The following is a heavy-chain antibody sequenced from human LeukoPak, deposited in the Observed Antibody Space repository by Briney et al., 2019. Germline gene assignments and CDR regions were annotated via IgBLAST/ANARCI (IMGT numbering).Heavy chain of an antibody. Sequence: GGSLRLSCAASGFTFSSYWMSWVRQAPGKGLEWVANIKEDGTEKDYVDSVKGRFTISRDNAMHSLFLQVNRLRAEDTAVYYCARQYSDSSGSHFDHWGQGTLVTVSS. CDR2: IKEDGTEK. J-gene: IGHJ4*02. V-gene: IGHV3-7*04. CDR3: ARQYSDSSGSHFDH. CDR1: GFTFSSYW. D-gene: IGHD3-22*01.